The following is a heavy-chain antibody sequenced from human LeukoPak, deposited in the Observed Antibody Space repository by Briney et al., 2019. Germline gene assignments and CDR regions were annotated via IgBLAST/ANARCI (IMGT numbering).Heavy chain of an antibody. CDR3: AKDLLSVYSSGWYY. CDR1: GFTFSSYA. J-gene: IGHJ4*02. V-gene: IGHV3-23*01. CDR2: ISGSGGST. Sequence: GGSQRLSCAASGFTFSSYAMSWVRQAPGKGLEWVSAISGSGGSTYYADSVKGRFTISRDNSKNTLYLQMNSPRAEDTAVYYCAKDLLSVYSSGWYYWGQGTLVTVSS. D-gene: IGHD6-19*01.